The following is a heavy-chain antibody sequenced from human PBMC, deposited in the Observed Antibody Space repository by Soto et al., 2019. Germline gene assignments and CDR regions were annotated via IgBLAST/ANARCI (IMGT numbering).Heavy chain of an antibody. J-gene: IGHJ6*02. D-gene: IGHD3-10*01. CDR2: VSGSGGTT. CDR1: GFTFTNYA. V-gene: IGHV3-23*01. Sequence: EVQLLESGGGLVQPGGSLRLSCAASGFTFTNYAMSWVRQAPGKGLEWVAAVSGSGGTTYYADSVRGRFTISRDNSKNTLYVQMNSLRARDTAIYYCAKGLIRSYSIPNPDYGLDVWGQGTTVTVSS. CDR3: AKGLIRSYSIPNPDYGLDV.